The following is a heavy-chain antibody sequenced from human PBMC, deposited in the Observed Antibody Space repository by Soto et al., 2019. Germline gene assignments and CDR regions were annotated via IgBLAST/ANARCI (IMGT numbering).Heavy chain of an antibody. CDR1: GFTFSNAW. D-gene: IGHD6-19*01. CDR2: IKSKTDGGTI. J-gene: IGHJ4*02. CDR3: TTMESSGWYFFDY. Sequence: GGSLRLSCAASGFTFSNAWMNWVRQAPGKGLEWVGRIKSKTDGGTIDYAAPVKGRFTISRDDSKNTLYLQMNSLKTEDTAVYYCTTMESSGWYFFDYWGQGTLVTVSS. V-gene: IGHV3-15*07.